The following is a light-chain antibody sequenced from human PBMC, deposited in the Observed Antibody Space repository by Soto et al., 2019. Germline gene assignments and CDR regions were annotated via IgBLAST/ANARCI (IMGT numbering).Light chain of an antibody. J-gene: IGKJ4*01. CDR3: QQYGSVPLT. Sequence: EIVLTQSPGTLSLSPGERATLSCRASQSVSTSYLAWYQQKPGQAPRLLIYGASSRATGIPDRFSGSGSGADFTLTISRLELEDFAVYYCQQYGSVPLTFGGGTKVEIE. CDR2: GAS. V-gene: IGKV3-20*01. CDR1: QSVSTSY.